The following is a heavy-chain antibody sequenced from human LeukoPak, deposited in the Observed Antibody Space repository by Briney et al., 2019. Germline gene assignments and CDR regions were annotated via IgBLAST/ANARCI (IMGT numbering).Heavy chain of an antibody. CDR3: ARRSRYCSGGSCYSYWFDP. CDR1: GGSISSSSYY. Sequence: PSETLSLTCTVSGGSISSSSYYWGWLRQPPGKGLEWIGSIYYSGSTYYNPSLKSRVTISVDTSKNQFSLKLSSVIAADTAVYYCARRSRYCSGGSCYSYWFDPWGQGTLVTVSS. D-gene: IGHD2-15*01. J-gene: IGHJ5*02. V-gene: IGHV4-39*01. CDR2: IYYSGST.